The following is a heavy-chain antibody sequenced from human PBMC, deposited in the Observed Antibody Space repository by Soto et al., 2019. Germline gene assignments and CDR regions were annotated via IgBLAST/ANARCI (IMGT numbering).Heavy chain of an antibody. J-gene: IGHJ5*02. V-gene: IGHV3-23*01. CDR3: ARGSSGTFDP. D-gene: IGHD6-19*01. Sequence: EVQLLESGGGLVQPGGSLRLSCAASGFTFSSSAMFWVRQAPGKGLEWVSAITASGDYTSYTDSVKGRFTISRDNSKNTLYLQMNSLRAEDTAVYYCARGSSGTFDPWGQGTLVTVSS. CDR2: ITASGDYT. CDR1: GFTFSSSA.